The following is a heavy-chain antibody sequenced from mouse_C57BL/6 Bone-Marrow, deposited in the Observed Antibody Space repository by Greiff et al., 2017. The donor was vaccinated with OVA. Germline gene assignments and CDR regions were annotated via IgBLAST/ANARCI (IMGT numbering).Heavy chain of an antibody. Sequence: VQLQQSGPELVKPGASVKISCKASGYTFTDYYMNWVKQSHGKSLEWIGDINPNNGGTSYNQKFKGKATLTVDKSSSTAYMELRSLTSEASAVYYCAGDYDEVPYYAMDYWGQGTSVTVSS. CDR2: INPNNGGT. V-gene: IGHV1-26*01. D-gene: IGHD2-4*01. CDR3: AGDYDEVPYYAMDY. J-gene: IGHJ4*01. CDR1: GYTFTDYY.